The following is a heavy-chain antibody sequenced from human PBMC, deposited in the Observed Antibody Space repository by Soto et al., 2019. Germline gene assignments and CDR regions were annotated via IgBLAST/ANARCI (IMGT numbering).Heavy chain of an antibody. CDR1: GGTFSSYA. CDR3: ASTVCSSTSCSHYYGMDV. D-gene: IGHD2-2*01. Sequence: SVKVSCKASGGTFSSYAISWVRQAPGQGLEWMGGIIPIFGTANYAQKFQGRVTITADESTSTAYMELSSLRSEDTAVYYCASTVCSSTSCSHYYGMDVWGQGTTVTVS. V-gene: IGHV1-69*13. CDR2: IIPIFGTA. J-gene: IGHJ6*02.